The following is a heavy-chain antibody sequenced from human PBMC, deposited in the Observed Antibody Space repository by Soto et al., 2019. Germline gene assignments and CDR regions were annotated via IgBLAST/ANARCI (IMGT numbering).Heavy chain of an antibody. J-gene: IGHJ6*02. V-gene: IGHV4-59*08. Sequence: SETLSLTCTVSGVSITSHYWSWIRQSPGKGLEWIAYMHHSENTYHNPSLLSRVTISVDTSKNEFSLRLSSVTAADTAVYYCARLNGYCVSTNCHGYYGMDVWGQGTTVTVSS. D-gene: IGHD2-2*03. CDR3: ARLNGYCVSTNCHGYYGMDV. CDR1: GVSITSHY. CDR2: MHHSENT.